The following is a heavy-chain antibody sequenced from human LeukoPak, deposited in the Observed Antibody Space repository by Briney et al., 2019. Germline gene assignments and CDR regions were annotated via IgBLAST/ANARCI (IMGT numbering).Heavy chain of an antibody. J-gene: IGHJ4*02. Sequence: GGSLRLSCAASGFTFSSYAMSWVRQAPGKGLEWVSAISGSGGSTYYADSVKGRFTISRDNSKNTLYLQMNSLRAEDTAVYFCAKDPTMIVVVIPDYWGQGTLVTVSS. CDR2: ISGSGGST. CDR1: GFTFSSYA. CDR3: AKDPTMIVVVIPDY. D-gene: IGHD3-22*01. V-gene: IGHV3-23*01.